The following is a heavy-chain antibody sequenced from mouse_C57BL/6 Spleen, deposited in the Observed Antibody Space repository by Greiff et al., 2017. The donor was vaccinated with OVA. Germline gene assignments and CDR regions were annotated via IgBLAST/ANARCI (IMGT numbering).Heavy chain of an antibody. CDR2: ISSGSSTI. D-gene: IGHD2-3*01. CDR1: GFTFSDYG. J-gene: IGHJ3*01. Sequence: DVKLVESGGGLVKPGGSLKLSCAASGFTFSDYGMHWVRQAPEKGLEWVAYISSGSSTIYYADTVKGRFTISRDNAKNTLFLQMTSLRSEDTAMYYCARSIYDGYPPGFAYWGQGTLVTVSA. CDR3: ARSIYDGYPPGFAY. V-gene: IGHV5-17*01.